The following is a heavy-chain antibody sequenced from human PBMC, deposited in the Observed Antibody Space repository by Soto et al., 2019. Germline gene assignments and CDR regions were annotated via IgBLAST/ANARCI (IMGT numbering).Heavy chain of an antibody. D-gene: IGHD3-9*01. Sequence: SETLSLTCTVSGGSISSYYWSWIRQPPGKGLEWIGYIYYSGSTNYNPSLKSRVTISVDTSKNQFSLKLSSVTAADTAVYYCARGWGEWYYDILTRFDPWGQGTLVTVSS. J-gene: IGHJ5*02. CDR3: ARGWGEWYYDILTRFDP. CDR2: IYYSGST. V-gene: IGHV4-59*01. CDR1: GGSISSYY.